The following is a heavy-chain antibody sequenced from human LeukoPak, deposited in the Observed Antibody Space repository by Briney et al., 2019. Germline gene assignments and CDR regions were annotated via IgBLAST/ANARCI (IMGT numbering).Heavy chain of an antibody. V-gene: IGHV4-61*02. Sequence: SETLSLTCTVSGGSISSGSYYWSWIRQPAGKGLEWIGRIYTSGSTNYNPSLKSRVTISVDTSKNQFSLKLSSVTAADTAVYYCAIIYGSGSYYRRLGWFDPWGQGTLVTVSS. J-gene: IGHJ5*02. CDR2: IYTSGST. D-gene: IGHD3-10*01. CDR3: AIIYGSGSYYRRLGWFDP. CDR1: GGSISSGSYY.